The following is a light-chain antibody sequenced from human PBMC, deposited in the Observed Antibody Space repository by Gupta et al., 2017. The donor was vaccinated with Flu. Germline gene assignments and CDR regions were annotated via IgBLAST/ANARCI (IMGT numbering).Light chain of an antibody. V-gene: IGLV1-44*01. Sequence: QSVLTQPPPASGTPGQRVTIPCSGSSSNVGTNPVICYQQLPGTAPKLLIFSNNQRPSGVPDRFSGSRSGTSASLAISGLQSEDEADYYCAAWDDTLDGHVVFGGGTKLTVL. CDR3: AAWDDTLDGHVV. J-gene: IGLJ2*01. CDR1: SSNVGTNP. CDR2: SNN.